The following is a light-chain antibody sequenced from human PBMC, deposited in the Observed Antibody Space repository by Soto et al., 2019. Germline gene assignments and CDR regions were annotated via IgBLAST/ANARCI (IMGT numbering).Light chain of an antibody. V-gene: IGLV1-40*01. J-gene: IGLJ2*01. CDR1: SSNVGAGRN. CDR2: SNN. CDR3: QSYDRSLSGAV. Sequence: QSVLTQPPSVSGAPGQRVTISCTGSSSNVGAGRNVHWYQQLPGSAPKLLIYSNNNRPSGVPDRFSGSKSDTSASLDITGVQAEDEADYYCQSYDRSLSGAVFGGGTKLTVL.